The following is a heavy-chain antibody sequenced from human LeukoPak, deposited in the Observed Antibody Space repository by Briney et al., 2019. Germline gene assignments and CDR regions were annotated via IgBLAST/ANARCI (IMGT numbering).Heavy chain of an antibody. V-gene: IGHV4-34*01. CDR3: ARLVRRQPRYYGSGEHDY. D-gene: IGHD3-10*01. J-gene: IGHJ4*02. Sequence: SETLSLTCAVYGGSFSGYYWSWIRQPPGKGLEWIGEINHSGSTNYNPSLKSRVTISVDTSKNQFSLKLSSVTAADTAVYYCARLVRRQPRYYGSGEHDYWGQGTLVTVSS. CDR2: INHSGST. CDR1: GGSFSGYY.